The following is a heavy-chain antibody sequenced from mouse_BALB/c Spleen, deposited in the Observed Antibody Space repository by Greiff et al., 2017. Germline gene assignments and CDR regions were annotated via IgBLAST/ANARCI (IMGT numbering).Heavy chain of an antibody. D-gene: IGHD2-3*01. CDR2: IYPGSGNT. V-gene: IGHV1-77*01. CDR3: ARLSGGDGCFDY. J-gene: IGHJ2*01. Sequence: VQLQQSGAELARPGASVKLSCKASGYTFTDYYINWVKQRTGQGLEWIGEIYPGSGNTYYNEKFKGKATLTADKSSSTAYMQLSSLTSEDSAVYFCARLSGGDGCFDYWGQGTTLTVSS. CDR1: GYTFTDYY.